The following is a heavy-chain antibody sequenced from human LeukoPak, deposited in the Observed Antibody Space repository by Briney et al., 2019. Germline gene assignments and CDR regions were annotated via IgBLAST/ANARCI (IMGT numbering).Heavy chain of an antibody. CDR3: ARVAYCSGGFCYSLDY. D-gene: IGHD2-15*01. J-gene: IGHJ4*02. CDR2: IYPGDSDT. CDR1: GYSFTGYW. Sequence: GESLKISCKGSGYSFTGYWIGWVRQMPGKGLEWMGIIYPGDSDTTYSPSFQGQVTISADKSISTAYLQWSSLKASDTAMYYCARVAYCSGGFCYSLDYWGQGTLVTVSS. V-gene: IGHV5-51*01.